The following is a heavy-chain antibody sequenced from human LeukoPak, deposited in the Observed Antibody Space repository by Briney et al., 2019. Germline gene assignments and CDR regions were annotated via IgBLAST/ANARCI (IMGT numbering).Heavy chain of an antibody. J-gene: IGHJ5*02. CDR3: ARQDIVVVPAALGPFDP. D-gene: IGHD2-2*01. CDR1: GGSISSYY. Sequence: SETLSLTCTVSGGSISSYYWSWIRQPPAKGLEWIGYIYTSGSTNYNPSLKSRVTISVDTSKNQFSLKLSSVTAADTAVYYCARQDIVVVPAALGPFDPWGQGTLVTVSS. V-gene: IGHV4-4*09. CDR2: IYTSGST.